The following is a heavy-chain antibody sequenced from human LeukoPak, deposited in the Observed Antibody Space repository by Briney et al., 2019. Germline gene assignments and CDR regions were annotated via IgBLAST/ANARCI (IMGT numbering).Heavy chain of an antibody. CDR1: RYTFTGYY. Sequence: ASVKVSCKASRYTFTGYYMHWVRQAPGQGLEWMGRINPNSGGTNYAQKFQGRVTTTRDTSISTAYMELSRLRSDDTAVYYCARDRYCSSTSCYAAGWFDPWGQGTLVTVSA. CDR3: ARDRYCSSTSCYAAGWFDP. D-gene: IGHD2-2*01. J-gene: IGHJ5*02. CDR2: INPNSGGT. V-gene: IGHV1-2*06.